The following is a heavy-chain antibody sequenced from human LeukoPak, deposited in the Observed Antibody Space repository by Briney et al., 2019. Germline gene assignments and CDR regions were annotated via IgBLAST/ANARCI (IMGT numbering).Heavy chain of an antibody. V-gene: IGHV1-69*13. CDR1: GGTFSSYA. J-gene: IGHJ4*02. CDR3: AREATVTYFDY. Sequence: ASVKVSCKASGGTFSSYAISWVRQAPGQGLEWMGGIIPIFGTANYAQKFQGRVTITADESTSTAYMELSSLRSEDTAVYYCAREATVTYFDYWGQGTLDTVSS. D-gene: IGHD4-17*01. CDR2: IIPIFGTA.